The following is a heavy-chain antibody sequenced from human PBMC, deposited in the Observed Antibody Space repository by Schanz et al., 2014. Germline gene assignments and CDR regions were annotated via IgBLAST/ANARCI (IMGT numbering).Heavy chain of an antibody. D-gene: IGHD2-15*01. Sequence: QVQLVQSGAEVKKPGSSVKVSCKASRSTFSSYTISWVRQARGQGLEWVGRFIPILDVGNYAQQFQGRVTFTADKSTSTAYMELSSLRSEDTAVYYCARVRYCSGGRCYQDNGFDPWGQGTLVIVSS. CDR1: RSTFSSYT. V-gene: IGHV1-69*02. J-gene: IGHJ5*02. CDR2: FIPILDVG. CDR3: ARVRYCSGGRCYQDNGFDP.